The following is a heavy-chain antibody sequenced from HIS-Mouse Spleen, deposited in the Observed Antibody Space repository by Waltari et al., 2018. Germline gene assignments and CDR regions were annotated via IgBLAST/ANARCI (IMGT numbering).Heavy chain of an antibody. D-gene: IGHD1-26*01. Sequence: EVQLVQSGAEVKKPGESLKISCKGSGYSFTSYWIGWVRPMPGKGLEWMGIIYPGDSDTRYSPSFQVQVTISADKSLSTAYLQWSSLKASDTAMYYCARHLTRFSGSYYAFDIWGQGTMVTVSS. CDR2: IYPGDSDT. J-gene: IGHJ3*02. CDR3: ARHLTRFSGSYYAFDI. CDR1: GYSFTSYW. V-gene: IGHV5-51*01.